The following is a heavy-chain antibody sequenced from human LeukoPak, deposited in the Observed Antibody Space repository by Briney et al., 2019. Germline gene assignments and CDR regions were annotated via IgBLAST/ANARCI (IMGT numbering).Heavy chain of an antibody. Sequence: ASVKVSCKASGYTFTSYDINWVRQATAQGLEWMGWMNPNSGNTGYAQKFQGRVTMTRNTSISTAYMELSSLRSEDTAVYYCSRGHMRVLEPGDYYFDYWGQGTLVTVSS. CDR1: GYTFTSYD. D-gene: IGHD1-1*01. CDR3: SRGHMRVLEPGDYYFDY. CDR2: MNPNSGNT. J-gene: IGHJ4*02. V-gene: IGHV1-8*01.